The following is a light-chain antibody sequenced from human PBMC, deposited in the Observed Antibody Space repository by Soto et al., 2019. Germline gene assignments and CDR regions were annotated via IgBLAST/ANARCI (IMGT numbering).Light chain of an antibody. CDR2: GAS. CDR1: QSFSSSY. CDR3: QQYGTSIT. J-gene: IGKJ5*01. V-gene: IGKV3-20*01. Sequence: EIVLTQSPGTLSLSPGERATLSCRASQSFSSSYLSWYQQKPGQAPRLLIYGASSRATGIPDRFSGSGSGTCFTLTISRLEPEVFALYYCQQYGTSITFGQGTRLEI.